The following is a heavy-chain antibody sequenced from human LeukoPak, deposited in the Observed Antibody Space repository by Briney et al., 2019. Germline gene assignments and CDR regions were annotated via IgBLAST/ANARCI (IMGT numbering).Heavy chain of an antibody. V-gene: IGHV1-18*01. CDR1: GYTFTSYG. J-gene: IGHJ4*02. D-gene: IGHD3-22*01. CDR3: ARGDNYYDSSGYFDY. Sequence: ASVKVSCKASGYTFTSYGISWVRQAPRQGLEWMGWISAYNGNTNYAQKLQGRVTMTTDTSTSTAYMELRSLRSDDTAVYYCARGDNYYDSSGYFDYWGQGTLVTVSS. CDR2: ISAYNGNT.